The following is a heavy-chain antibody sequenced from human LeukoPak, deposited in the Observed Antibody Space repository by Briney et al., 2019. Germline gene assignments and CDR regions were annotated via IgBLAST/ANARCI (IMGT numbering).Heavy chain of an antibody. CDR2: IKQDGSET. J-gene: IGHJ1*01. CDR1: GFTFSNYW. D-gene: IGHD1-26*01. Sequence: PGGSLRLSCAASGFTFSNYWMNWVRQAPGKGLEWVANIKQDGSETRYVDSVKGRFTISRDNAKNSVFLQMNSLRADDTAVYFCARGFSGTFAYWGQGTLVTVSS. CDR3: ARGFSGTFAY. V-gene: IGHV3-7*01.